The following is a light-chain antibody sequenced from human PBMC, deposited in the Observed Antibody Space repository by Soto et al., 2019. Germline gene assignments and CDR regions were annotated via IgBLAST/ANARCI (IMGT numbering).Light chain of an antibody. J-gene: IGKJ1*01. Sequence: EIVLTQSPGTLSLSPGERATLSCRASQSVSSSFLAWYQQKPGQAPRLLIYGASSRATSIPDRFSGSGSGTDFTLTISRLETEDFAVYYCQQYGSSPWTFGQGAKVDFK. CDR3: QQYGSSPWT. CDR2: GAS. CDR1: QSVSSSF. V-gene: IGKV3-20*01.